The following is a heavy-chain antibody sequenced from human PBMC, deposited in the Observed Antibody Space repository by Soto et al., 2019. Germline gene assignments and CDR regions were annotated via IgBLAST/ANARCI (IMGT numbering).Heavy chain of an antibody. V-gene: IGHV3-64D*06. J-gene: IGHJ4*02. CDR3: VKGEYYYDSSGYYPFDY. CDR2: ISTNGGST. Sequence: GGSLRLSCSASGFTFSSYAMHWVRQAPGKGLEYVSSISTNGGSTHYADSVKGRFTISRDNSKNTQYLQMSSLIADGTAVYYCVKGEYYYDSSGYYPFDYWGQGT. CDR1: GFTFSSYA. D-gene: IGHD3-22*01.